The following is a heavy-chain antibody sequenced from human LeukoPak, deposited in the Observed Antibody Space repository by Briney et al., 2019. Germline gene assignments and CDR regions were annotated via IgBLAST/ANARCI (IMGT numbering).Heavy chain of an antibody. Sequence: ASVKVSCKASGYTFTSYGISWVRQAPGQGLEWMGWISAYNGNTNYAQKLQGRVTMTTDTSTSTAYMELRSLRSDDTAVYYCARDVGEYCSSFNCYASNCWGQGTLITVSS. CDR1: GYTFTSYG. CDR3: ARDVGEYCSSFNCYASNC. V-gene: IGHV1-18*01. D-gene: IGHD2-2*01. CDR2: ISAYNGNT. J-gene: IGHJ4*02.